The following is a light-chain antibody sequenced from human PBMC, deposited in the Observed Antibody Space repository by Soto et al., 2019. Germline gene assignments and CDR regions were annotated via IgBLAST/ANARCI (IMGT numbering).Light chain of an antibody. CDR3: RSYDSSLSGYV. J-gene: IGLJ1*01. CDR2: GNS. CDR1: SSNIGAGYN. V-gene: IGLV1-40*01. Sequence: QSVLTQPPSVSGAPGQRVTISCTGGSSNIGAGYNVHWYQQLPGTAPKLLIYGNSNRPSGVPDRFSGSKSGTSASLAITGLQAEDEADYYCRSYDSSLSGYVFGPGTKVTVL.